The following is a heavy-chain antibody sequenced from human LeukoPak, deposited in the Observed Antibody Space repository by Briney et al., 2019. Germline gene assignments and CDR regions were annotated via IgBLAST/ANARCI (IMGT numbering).Heavy chain of an antibody. CDR2: ISSSSSTI. D-gene: IGHD4-17*01. CDR3: ARARYDYGEGTYFDY. Sequence: GGSLRLSCAASGFTFSSYSMNWVRQAPGKGLEWVSYISSSSSTIYYADSVKGRFTISRDNAKNSLYLQMNSLRAEDTAVYYCARARYDYGEGTYFDYWGQGTLVTVSS. V-gene: IGHV3-48*04. CDR1: GFTFSSYS. J-gene: IGHJ4*02.